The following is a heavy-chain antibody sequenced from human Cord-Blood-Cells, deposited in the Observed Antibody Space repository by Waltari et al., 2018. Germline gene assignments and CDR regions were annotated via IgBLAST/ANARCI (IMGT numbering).Heavy chain of an antibody. CDR1: GFTFSIYA. CDR2: ISYDGSNK. CDR3: ARDSRGDGYNYFDY. J-gene: IGHJ4*02. Sequence: QVQLVESGGGVVQPGRSLRLSCAASGFTFSIYAMHWVSQVPGKGLEWVAVISYDGSNKYYADSVKGRFTISRDNSKNTLYLQMNSLRAEDTAVYYCARDSRGDGYNYFDYWGQGTLVTVSS. V-gene: IGHV3-30-3*01. D-gene: IGHD5-12*01.